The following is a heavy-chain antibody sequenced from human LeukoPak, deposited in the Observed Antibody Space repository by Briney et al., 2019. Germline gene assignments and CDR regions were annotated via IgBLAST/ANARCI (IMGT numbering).Heavy chain of an antibody. CDR2: IKPGGNEK. Sequence: GGSLRLSCAASGFTFSSYAMSWVRQAPGKGLEWVANIKPGGNEKYYVDSVKGRFTISRDNVKNSLYLQMNSLRAEDTAIYYCATFRFLGTWGQGTMVTVSP. V-gene: IGHV3-7*03. CDR1: GFTFSSYA. CDR3: ATFRFLGT. D-gene: IGHD3-3*01. J-gene: IGHJ3*01.